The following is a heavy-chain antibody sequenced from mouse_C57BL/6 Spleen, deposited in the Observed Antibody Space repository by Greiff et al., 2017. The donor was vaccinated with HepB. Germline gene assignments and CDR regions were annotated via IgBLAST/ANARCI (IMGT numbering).Heavy chain of an antibody. V-gene: IGHV1-5*01. J-gene: IGHJ1*03. CDR1: GYTFTSYW. CDR2: IYPGNSDT. D-gene: IGHD1-1*01. Sequence: EVQLQQSGTVLARPGASVKMSCKTSGYTFTSYWMHWVKQRPGQGLEWIGAIYPGNSDTSYNQKFKGKAKLTAVTSASTAYMGLSSLTNEDSAVYYCTSHYYGSSYLYFDVWGTGTTVTVSS. CDR3: TSHYYGSSYLYFDV.